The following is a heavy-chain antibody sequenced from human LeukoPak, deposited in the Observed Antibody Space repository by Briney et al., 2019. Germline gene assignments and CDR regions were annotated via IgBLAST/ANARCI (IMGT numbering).Heavy chain of an antibody. J-gene: IGHJ3*02. CDR1: LDSTTSNI. Sequence: PSVTLSFTCTVSLDSTTSNIWSRVGQPPGKGLMWIGEILSSGSPNYNPSNQSRVTISIGRSRNQIALELCFVTAADTAVYYCARGLDCMSGGSCYETPGAFDIWGQGTMVTVCS. V-gene: IGHV4-4*02. CDR2: ILSSGSP. D-gene: IGHD2-15*01. CDR3: ARGLDCMSGGSCYETPGAFDI.